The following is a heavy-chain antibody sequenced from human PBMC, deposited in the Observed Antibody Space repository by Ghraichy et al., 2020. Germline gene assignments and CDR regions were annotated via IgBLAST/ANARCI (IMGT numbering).Heavy chain of an antibody. CDR3: ARWVGDGTEGYFDY. CDR1: GITFNSHG. D-gene: IGHD1-26*01. CDR2: IWYDGSKK. V-gene: IGHV3-33*01. J-gene: IGHJ4*02. Sequence: GGSLRLSCAASGITFNSHGMHWVRQAPGKGLEWAAVIWYDGSKKYYADSVKGRFTISRDDSKNALYLQMNSLRVEDTAVYYCARWVGDGTEGYFDYWGQGILVTVSS.